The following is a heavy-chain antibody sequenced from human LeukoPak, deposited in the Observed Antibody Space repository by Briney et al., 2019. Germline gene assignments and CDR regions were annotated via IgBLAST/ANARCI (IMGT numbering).Heavy chain of an antibody. J-gene: IGHJ4*02. D-gene: IGHD3-22*01. CDR1: GGSISSGGYY. V-gene: IGHV4-31*03. CDR2: IYYSGST. CDR3: ARVPTNNYYDSSGSVDY. Sequence: PSETLSLTCTVSGGSISSGGYYWSWLRQHPGTGLEWIGYIYYSGSTYYNPSLKSRVTISVDTSKNQFSLKLSSVTAADTAVYYCARVPTNNYYDSSGSVDYWGQGTLVTVSS.